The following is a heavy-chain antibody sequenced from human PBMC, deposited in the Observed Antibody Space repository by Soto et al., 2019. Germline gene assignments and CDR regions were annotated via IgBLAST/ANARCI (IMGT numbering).Heavy chain of an antibody. Sequence: GGSLRLSCAASGFTFSSYGMHWVRQAPGKGLEWVAVISYDGSNKYYADSVKGRFTISRDNSKNTLYLQMNSLRAEDTAVYYCAKDLGLEYYFDYWGQGTLVTVSS. CDR1: GFTFSSYG. J-gene: IGHJ4*02. V-gene: IGHV3-30*18. CDR2: ISYDGSNK. D-gene: IGHD1-1*01. CDR3: AKDLGLEYYFDY.